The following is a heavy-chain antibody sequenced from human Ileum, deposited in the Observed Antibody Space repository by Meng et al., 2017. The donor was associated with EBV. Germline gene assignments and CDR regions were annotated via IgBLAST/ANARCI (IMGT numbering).Heavy chain of an antibody. D-gene: IGHD1-26*01. J-gene: IGHJ4*02. CDR1: GASVTSSGYY. V-gene: IGHV4-61*08. CDR2: VNYNGDS. Sequence: GPGLVRPSETLSLTCTVSGASVTSSGYYWSWLRQSPGKGLEWLGYVNYNGDSTYNPSLKSRVTIFIDTSKKQFYLNLTSATAADTAIYYCARDLRVGGAFDYWGQGTLVTVSS. CDR3: ARDLRVGGAFDY.